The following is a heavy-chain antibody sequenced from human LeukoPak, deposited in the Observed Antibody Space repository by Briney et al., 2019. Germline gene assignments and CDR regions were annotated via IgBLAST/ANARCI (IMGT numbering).Heavy chain of an antibody. CDR2: INHSGST. V-gene: IGHV4-34*01. J-gene: IGHJ6*02. CDR3: ARVRGSGSYYGLNYYGMDV. CDR1: GGSISSYY. D-gene: IGHD3-10*01. Sequence: PSETLSLSCTVSGGSISSYYWSWIRQPPGKGLEWIGEINHSGSTNYNPSLKSRVTISVDTSKNQFSLKLSSVTAADTAVYYCARVRGSGSYYGLNYYGMDVWGQGTTVTVSS.